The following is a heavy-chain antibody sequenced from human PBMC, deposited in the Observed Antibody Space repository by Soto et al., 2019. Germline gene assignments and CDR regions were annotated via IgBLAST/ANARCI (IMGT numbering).Heavy chain of an antibody. J-gene: IGHJ4*02. CDR3: ANGRMETPGTAEFEY. CDR1: GFTFSSYA. D-gene: IGHD6-13*01. Sequence: PGGSLRLSCAASGFTFSSYAMSWVRQAPGKGLEWVSAISGSGGSTYYADSVKGRFTISRDNSQNMLQLQMSSLRVEDTAVYYCANGRMETPGTAEFEYWGQGTLVTVSS. CDR2: ISGSGGST. V-gene: IGHV3-23*01.